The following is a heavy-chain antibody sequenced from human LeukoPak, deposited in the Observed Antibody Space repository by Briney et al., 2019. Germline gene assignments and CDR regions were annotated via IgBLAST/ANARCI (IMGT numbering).Heavy chain of an antibody. J-gene: IGHJ4*02. CDR3: ARDLYSSSPDY. D-gene: IGHD6-6*01. Sequence: PGGSLRLSCAASGFTFSSSTMTWVRQAPGKGLEWVSVSHSGGATYYAGSVKGRFTVSRDNSKNTLYLQMDSLRGEDTALYYCARDLYSSSPDYWGQGTLVTVSS. CDR2: SHSGGAT. V-gene: IGHV3-23*01. CDR1: GFTFSSST.